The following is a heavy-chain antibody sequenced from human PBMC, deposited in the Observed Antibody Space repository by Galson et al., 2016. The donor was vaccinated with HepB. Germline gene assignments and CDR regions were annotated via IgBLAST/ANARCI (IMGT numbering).Heavy chain of an antibody. CDR3: ARDLGYYRFDF. CDR2: INQDGTET. CDR1: GCAFSSHW. Sequence: SLRLSCAASGCAFSSHWMTWVRQAPGKGLECVADINQDGTETSDVDSLKGRSTISSDNVKNSLYLQMNSLRAEDTAVYYCARDLGYYRFDFWGQGTLVTVSS. J-gene: IGHJ4*02. V-gene: IGHV3-7*03. D-gene: IGHD3-3*01.